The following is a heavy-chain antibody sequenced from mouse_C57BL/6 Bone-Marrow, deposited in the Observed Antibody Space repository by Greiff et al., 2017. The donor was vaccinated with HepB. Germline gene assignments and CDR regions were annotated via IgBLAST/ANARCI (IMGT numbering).Heavy chain of an antibody. Sequence: VQLQQPGAELVKPGASVKLSCKASGYTFTSYWMHWVKQRPGQGLEWIGMIHPNSGSTNYNEKFKSKATLTVDKSSSTAYMQLSSLTSEDSAVYYCAREYGSSLYFDYWGQGTTLTVSS. V-gene: IGHV1-64*01. CDR3: AREYGSSLYFDY. J-gene: IGHJ2*01. CDR2: IHPNSGST. D-gene: IGHD1-1*01. CDR1: GYTFTSYW.